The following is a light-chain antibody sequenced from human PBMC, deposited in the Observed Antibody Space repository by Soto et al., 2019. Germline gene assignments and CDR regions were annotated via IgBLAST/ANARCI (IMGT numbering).Light chain of an antibody. V-gene: IGKV3D-20*02. Sequence: EIVLTQSPGTLSLSPGERATLFCRASQSVATSQLAWYQQKPGQAPRLLIGASSRATGVPDRFIASGSGTDFTLTISSLEPEDFAVYYCQQRSNWPPYTFGQGTKLEIK. J-gene: IGKJ2*01. CDR2: GAS. CDR1: QSVATSQ. CDR3: QQRSNWPPYT.